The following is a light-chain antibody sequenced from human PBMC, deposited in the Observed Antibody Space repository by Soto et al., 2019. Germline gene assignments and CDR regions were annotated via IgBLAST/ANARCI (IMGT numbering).Light chain of an antibody. V-gene: IGLV2-23*01. CDR1: STDIGTYNV. Sequence: QSALTQPASVSESPGQSISISCGGGSTDIGTYNVVSWYQHHPGTAPKLIIYEGNKRPSGVSNRFSGSRSGNTASLTISVLHADDDADYYGCSYTDGSSLLFGGGTKLTVL. CDR2: EGN. CDR3: CSYTDGSSLL. J-gene: IGLJ3*02.